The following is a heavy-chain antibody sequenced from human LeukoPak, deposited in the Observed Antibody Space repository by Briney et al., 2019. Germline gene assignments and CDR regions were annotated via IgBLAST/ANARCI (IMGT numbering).Heavy chain of an antibody. CDR3: GGGLGYCSSTRCPPDS. V-gene: IGHV4-30-4*01. CDR2: IDYSGAT. Sequence: SETLSLTCTVSGVSITGNDQFWSWIRQPPGKGLEWIGYIDYSGATYYNPSLKGRVNMSRDTSKNQFSLNLNSVTAADTAFYYCGGGLGYCSSTRCPPDSWGQGTLVTVSS. D-gene: IGHD2-2*01. CDR1: GVSITGNDQF. J-gene: IGHJ5*01.